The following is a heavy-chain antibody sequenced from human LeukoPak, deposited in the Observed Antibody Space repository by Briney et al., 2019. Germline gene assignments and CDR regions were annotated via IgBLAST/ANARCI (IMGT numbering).Heavy chain of an antibody. Sequence: ALVTVSCTASGGTFSSYAISWVRQAPGQGLEWMGGIIPIFGTANYAQKFQGRVTITADESTSTAYMELSSLRSEDTAVYYCTRDPRDWVNAFDIWGQGTMVTVSS. CDR3: TRDPRDWVNAFDI. J-gene: IGHJ3*02. V-gene: IGHV1-69*13. CDR2: IIPIFGTA. CDR1: GGTFSSYA. D-gene: IGHD3-9*01.